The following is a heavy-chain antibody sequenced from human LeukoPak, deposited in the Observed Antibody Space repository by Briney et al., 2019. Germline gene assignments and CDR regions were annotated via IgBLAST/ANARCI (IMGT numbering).Heavy chain of an antibody. CDR1: GGSFSGYY. CDR2: INHSGST. V-gene: IGHV4-34*01. J-gene: IGHJ3*02. D-gene: IGHD6-13*01. Sequence: PSETLSLTCAVYGGSFSGYYWSWIRQPPGKGLEWIGEINHSGSTNYNPSLKSRVTISVDTSKNQFSLKLSSVTAADTAVYYCASPRIRNSSSWYWGGAFDIWGQGTMVTVSS. CDR3: ASPRIRNSSSWYWGGAFDI.